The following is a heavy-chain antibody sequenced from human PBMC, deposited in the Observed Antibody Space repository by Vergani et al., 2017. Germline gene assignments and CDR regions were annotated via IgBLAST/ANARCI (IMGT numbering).Heavy chain of an antibody. V-gene: IGHV1-2*02. D-gene: IGHD3-10*01. Sequence: QVQLVQSGAEVKKPGSSVKVSCKASGGTFSSYAISWVRQAPGQGLEWMGWINPNSGGTHYAQKFQGRVTMTRDTSISTAYMERSRLRSDDTAVYYCARGETPRIPMVRGVIWWFDPWGQGTLVTVSP. J-gene: IGHJ5*02. CDR3: ARGETPRIPMVRGVIWWFDP. CDR1: GGTFSSYA. CDR2: INPNSGGT.